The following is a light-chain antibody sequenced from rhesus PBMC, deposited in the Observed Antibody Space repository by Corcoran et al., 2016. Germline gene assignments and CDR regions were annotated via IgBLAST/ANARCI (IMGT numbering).Light chain of an antibody. Sequence: QPVPTQPPSVSGSPGQSVTISCTGISSDAGDYNFVSWYQQHPGKAPKLMIYEVSKRPSGVSDRFSGSKSADTASLTISGLQAEDEADYYCSSYASSGTYLFGTGTRLTVL. J-gene: IGLJ1*01. CDR3: SSYASSGTYL. CDR1: SSDAGDYNF. CDR2: EVS. V-gene: IGLV2S4*01.